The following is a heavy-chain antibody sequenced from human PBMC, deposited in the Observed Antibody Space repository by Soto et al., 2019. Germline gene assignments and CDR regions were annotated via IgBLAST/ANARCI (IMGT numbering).Heavy chain of an antibody. CDR1: GGSISSGGYS. CDR2: IYHSGST. CDR3: ARTYGSGSYYLYNWFDP. Sequence: SETLSLTCAVSGGSISSGGYSWSWIRQPPGKGLEWIGYIYHSGSTYYNPSLKSRVTISVDRSKNQFSLKLSSVTAADTAVYYCARTYGSGSYYLYNWFDPWGQGTLVTVSS. J-gene: IGHJ5*02. D-gene: IGHD3-10*01. V-gene: IGHV4-30-2*01.